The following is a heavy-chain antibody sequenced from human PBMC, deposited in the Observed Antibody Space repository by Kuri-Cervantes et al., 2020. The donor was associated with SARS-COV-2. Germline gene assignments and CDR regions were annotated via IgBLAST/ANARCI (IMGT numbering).Heavy chain of an antibody. CDR3: ARDRVGVHDS. CDR1: GFNFSRTD. V-gene: IGHV3-30-3*01. CDR2: ISYDGSNK. Sequence: GESLKISCAASGFNFSRTDMHWVRQAPGKGREWVAVISYDGSNKDYTASGKGRFTISRDNSQNTLYLQMKSLRTEDTALYYCARDRVGVHDSWGQGTLVTVSS. J-gene: IGHJ4*02. D-gene: IGHD2-21*01.